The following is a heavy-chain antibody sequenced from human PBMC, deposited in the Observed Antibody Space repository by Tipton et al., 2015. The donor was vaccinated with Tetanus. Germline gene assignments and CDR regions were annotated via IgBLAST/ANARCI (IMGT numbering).Heavy chain of an antibody. J-gene: IGHJ4*02. V-gene: IGHV3-23*01. CDR1: GFTFSSYA. CDR2: ISGSGGST. D-gene: IGHD3-10*01. CDR3: ARDHYYGSGSYFDY. Sequence: SLRLSCAASGFTFSSYAMSWVRQAPGKGLEWVSAISGSGGSTYYADSVKGRFTISRDNAKNSLYLQMNSLRAEDTAVYYCARDHYYGSGSYFDYWGQGTLVTVSS.